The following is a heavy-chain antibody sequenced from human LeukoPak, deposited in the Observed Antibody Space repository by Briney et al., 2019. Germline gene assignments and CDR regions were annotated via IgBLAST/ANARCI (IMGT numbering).Heavy chain of an antibody. CDR3: AKDRDSSSCP. J-gene: IGHJ5*02. Sequence: PGGSLRLSCAASGFTFTSYAMSWVRQAPGKGLEWVSAISSSGGSTYYADSVKGRFTISRDNSKNTLYQQMNSLRAEDTAVYYCAKDRDSSSCPWGQGTLVTVSS. V-gene: IGHV3-23*01. D-gene: IGHD6-13*01. CDR2: ISSSGGST. CDR1: GFTFTSYA.